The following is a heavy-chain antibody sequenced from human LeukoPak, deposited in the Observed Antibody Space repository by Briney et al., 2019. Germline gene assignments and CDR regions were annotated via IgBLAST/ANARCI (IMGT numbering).Heavy chain of an antibody. CDR2: INPNSGGT. J-gene: IGHJ3*02. V-gene: IGHV1-2*02. CDR3: VRRSGSYFDAFDI. D-gene: IGHD3-10*01. CDR1: GYTFTGYY. Sequence: ASVKVSCKASGYTFTGYYMHWVRQAPGQGLEWMGWINPNSGGTNYAQKFQGRVTMTRDTSISTAYMELSRLRSDDTAVYYCVRRSGSYFDAFDIWGQGTMVTVSS.